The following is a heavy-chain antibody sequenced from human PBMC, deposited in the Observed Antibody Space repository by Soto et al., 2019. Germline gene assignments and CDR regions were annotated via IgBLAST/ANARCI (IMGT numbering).Heavy chain of an antibody. CDR1: GFTFSSYA. D-gene: IGHD2-8*02. Sequence: EVQLLESGGGLVQPGGSLRLSCAASGFTFSSYAMRWVRQAPGKGLEWVSAVSGSGGSTYYADSVKGRFTISRDNSKNTLYLQMNSLRAEDPAVYYCARRGPGPYFDYWGQGTLVTVSS. CDR3: ARRGPGPYFDY. J-gene: IGHJ4*02. V-gene: IGHV3-23*01. CDR2: VSGSGGST.